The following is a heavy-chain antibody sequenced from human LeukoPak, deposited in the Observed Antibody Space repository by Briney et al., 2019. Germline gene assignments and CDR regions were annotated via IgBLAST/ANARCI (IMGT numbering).Heavy chain of an antibody. J-gene: IGHJ3*02. Sequence: SVKVSCKASGYTFTGYYMHWVRQAPGQGLEWMGGIIPIFGTANYAQKFQGSVTITADESTSTAYMELSSLRSEDTAVYYCARDHYYGSGSYWDAFDIWGQGTMVTVSS. D-gene: IGHD3-10*01. CDR1: GYTFTGYY. CDR2: IIPIFGTA. V-gene: IGHV1-69*13. CDR3: ARDHYYGSGSYWDAFDI.